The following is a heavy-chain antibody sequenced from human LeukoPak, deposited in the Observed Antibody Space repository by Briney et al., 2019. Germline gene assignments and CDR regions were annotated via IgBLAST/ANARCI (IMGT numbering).Heavy chain of an antibody. D-gene: IGHD3-10*02. Sequence: QTGGSLRLSCAASGFTFSSYAMHWVRQAPGKGLEWVAVISYDGSNKYYADSVKGRFTISRDNSKNTLYLQMNSLRAEDTAVYYCARDRYYVLDYWGQGILVTVSS. CDR2: ISYDGSNK. V-gene: IGHV3-30*04. CDR1: GFTFSSYA. CDR3: ARDRYYVLDY. J-gene: IGHJ4*02.